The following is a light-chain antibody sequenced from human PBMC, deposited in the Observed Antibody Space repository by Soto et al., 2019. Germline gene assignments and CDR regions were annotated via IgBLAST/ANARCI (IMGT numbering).Light chain of an antibody. V-gene: IGLV2-8*01. CDR3: SSYTSSSTLVV. CDR1: SSDVGGYNY. J-gene: IGLJ2*01. CDR2: EVS. Sequence: QSALTQPPSASGSPGQSVTISCTGTSSDVGGYNYASWYQQHPGKAPKLMIYEVSKRPSGVPDRFSGSKSGNTASLTVSGLQAEDEADYYCSSYTSSSTLVVFGGGTKLTVL.